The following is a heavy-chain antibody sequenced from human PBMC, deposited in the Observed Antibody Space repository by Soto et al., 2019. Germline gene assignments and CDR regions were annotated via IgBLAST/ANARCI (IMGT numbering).Heavy chain of an antibody. V-gene: IGHV3-30-3*01. CDR2: ISYDGSNK. CDR3: AREAAMVTLDY. Sequence: QVQLVESGGGVVQPGRSLRLSCAASGFTFSSYARHWVRQAPGKGLEWVAVISYDGSNKYYADSVKGRFTISRDNSKNTLYLQMNSLRAEDTAVYYCAREAAMVTLDYWGQGTLVTVSS. J-gene: IGHJ4*02. D-gene: IGHD5-18*01. CDR1: GFTFSSYA.